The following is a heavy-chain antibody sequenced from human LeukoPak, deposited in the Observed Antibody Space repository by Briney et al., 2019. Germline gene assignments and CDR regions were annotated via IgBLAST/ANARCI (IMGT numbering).Heavy chain of an antibody. V-gene: IGHV1-69*13. D-gene: IGHD2-15*01. CDR2: IIPIFGTA. J-gene: IGHJ6*02. CDR3: ARLGYCSGGSCYADYYYYYGMDV. CDR1: GGTFSSYA. Sequence: ASVKVSCKASGGTFSSYAISWVRQAPGQGLEWMGGIIPIFGTANYAQKFQGRVTITADESTSTAYMELSSLRSEDTAVYYRARLGYCSGGSCYADYYYYYGMDVWGQGTTVTVSS.